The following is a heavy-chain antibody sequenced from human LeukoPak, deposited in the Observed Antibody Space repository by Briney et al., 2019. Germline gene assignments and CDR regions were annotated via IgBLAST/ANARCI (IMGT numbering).Heavy chain of an antibody. V-gene: IGHV3-30-3*01. Sequence: GGSLRLSCAASGFTFSSYAMHWVRQAPGKGLEWVAVISYDGGNKYYADSVKGRFTISRDNSKNTLYLQMNSLRAEDTAVYYCARVLNSYGYSALDYWGQGTLVTVSS. CDR1: GFTFSSYA. D-gene: IGHD5-18*01. CDR3: ARVLNSYGYSALDY. CDR2: ISYDGGNK. J-gene: IGHJ4*02.